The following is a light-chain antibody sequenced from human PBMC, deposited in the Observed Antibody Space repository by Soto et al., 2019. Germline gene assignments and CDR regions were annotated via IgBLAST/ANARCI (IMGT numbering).Light chain of an antibody. CDR3: LSYDCDMGSTSYV. J-gene: IGLJ1*01. V-gene: IGLV1-40*01. CDR1: STNIGGGRD. CDR2: GVS. Sequence: QSVLTQPPSVSGSPGQRVTISCTGSSTNIGGGRDVYWYQQLPGTAPKLPIYGVSNRPSGVPDRSSGSKSGASASLAITGLQGADEAEYHCLSYDCDMGSTSYVFGTGTKLTVL.